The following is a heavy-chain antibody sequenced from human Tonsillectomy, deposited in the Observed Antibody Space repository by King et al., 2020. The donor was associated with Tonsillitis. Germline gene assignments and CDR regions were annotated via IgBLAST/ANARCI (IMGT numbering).Heavy chain of an antibody. CDR3: ARHRTILEPFDF. Sequence: QLVQSGAEVKKPGDSLKISCKGSGYRFTSYWIGWVRQMPGKGLEWMGIIYPGDSDTRYSPSFQGQVTISVDNSITTAYLQWSSLKASDTAMYYWARHRTILEPFDFWGQGTLVTVSS. V-gene: IGHV5-51*01. CDR1: GYRFTSYW. CDR2: IYPGDSDT. J-gene: IGHJ4*02. D-gene: IGHD3-3*01.